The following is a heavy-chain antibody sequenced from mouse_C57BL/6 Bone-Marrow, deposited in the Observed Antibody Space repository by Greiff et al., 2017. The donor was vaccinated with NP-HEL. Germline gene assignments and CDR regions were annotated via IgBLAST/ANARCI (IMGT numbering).Heavy chain of an antibody. CDR2: IDPSDSYT. CDR3: ARGDYYGSPYYFDY. V-gene: IGHV1-69*01. D-gene: IGHD1-1*01. CDR1: GYTFTSYW. Sequence: QVQLKQPGAELVMPGASVKLSCKASGYTFTSYWMHWVKQRPGQGLEWIGEIDPSDSYTTYNQKFKGKSTLTVDKSSSTAYMQLSSLTSEDSAVYYCARGDYYGSPYYFDYWGQGTTLTVSS. J-gene: IGHJ2*01.